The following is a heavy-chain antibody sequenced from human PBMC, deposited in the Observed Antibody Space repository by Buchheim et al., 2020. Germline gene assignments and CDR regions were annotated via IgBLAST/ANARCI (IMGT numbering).Heavy chain of an antibody. D-gene: IGHD4-23*01. CDR1: GGSISTYY. CDR3: ARVYGDNKNPYYFDY. J-gene: IGHJ4*02. Sequence: QVQLQESGPGLVRPSETLSLTCTVSGGSISTYYWSWIRQPPGKGLEWIGCIYYSGSTNYNPSLQSRVTISVDTPKNQFSRKLSSVTAADTALYYCARVYGDNKNPYYFDYWGQGTL. V-gene: IGHV4-59*01. CDR2: IYYSGST.